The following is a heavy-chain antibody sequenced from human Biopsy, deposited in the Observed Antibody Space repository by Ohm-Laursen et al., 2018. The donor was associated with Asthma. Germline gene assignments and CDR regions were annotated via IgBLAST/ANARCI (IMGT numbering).Heavy chain of an antibody. CDR2: ISYTGNT. CDR1: GGSMSSSSYS. CDR3: ARHWNWGSFFDY. Sequence: SETLSLTWAVSGGSMSSSSYSWGWIRQPPGKGLEWIGSISYTGNTDIPSLRSRVTLSVATSKNNLSLKLTSVTAADTAVFYCARHWNWGSFFDYWGQGMLVTVSS. J-gene: IGHJ4*02. D-gene: IGHD7-27*01. V-gene: IGHV4-39*01.